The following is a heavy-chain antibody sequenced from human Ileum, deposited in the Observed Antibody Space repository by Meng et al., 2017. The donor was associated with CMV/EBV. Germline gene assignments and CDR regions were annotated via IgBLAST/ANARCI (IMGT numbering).Heavy chain of an antibody. CDR1: GFTFSGRW. D-gene: IGHD3-10*01. V-gene: IGHV3-7*01. CDR3: ATELNGENF. J-gene: IGHJ4*02. CDR2: INPDASEK. Sequence: GESLKISCTTSGFTFSGRWMTWVRQAPGKGLEVVANINPDASEKNYVDAVKGRFTISRDNARNSLYLQMNSLRPEDTAVYYCATELNGENFWGQGTLVT.